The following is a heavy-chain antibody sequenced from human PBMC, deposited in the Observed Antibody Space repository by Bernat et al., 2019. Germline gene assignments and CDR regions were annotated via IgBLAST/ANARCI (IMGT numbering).Heavy chain of an antibody. CDR2: IYSDDST. J-gene: IGHJ4*02. CDR1: GFTVSSNY. V-gene: IGHV3-53*01. CDR3: AKAGAVTSYYLDS. Sequence: EVQLVESGGGLIQPGGSLRLSCAASGFTVSSNYLTWVRQAPGKGLEWVSLIYSDDSTYYADSVKGRFTISRDNSKNTLYLQMNSLSADDTAVYYCAKAGAVTSYYLDSWGQGTLVTVSS. D-gene: IGHD4-17*01.